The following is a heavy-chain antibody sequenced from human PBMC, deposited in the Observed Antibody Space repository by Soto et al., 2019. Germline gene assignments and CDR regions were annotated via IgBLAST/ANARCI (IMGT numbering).Heavy chain of an antibody. CDR2: INHSGST. CDR3: ARGRGVYSSSWYGPYYYYYGMDV. J-gene: IGHJ6*02. V-gene: IGHV4-39*07. Sequence: SSETLSLTCTVSGGSISSSSYYWGWIRQPPGKGLEWIGEINHSGSTNYNPSLKSRVTISVDTSKNQFSLKLSSVTAADTAVYYCARGRGVYSSSWYGPYYYYYGMDVWGQGTTVTVSS. CDR1: GGSISSSSYY. D-gene: IGHD6-13*01.